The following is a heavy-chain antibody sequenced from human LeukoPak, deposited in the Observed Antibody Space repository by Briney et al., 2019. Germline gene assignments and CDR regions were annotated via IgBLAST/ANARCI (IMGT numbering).Heavy chain of an antibody. J-gene: IGHJ4*02. D-gene: IGHD5-18*01. CDR2: IYTSGST. V-gene: IGHV4-4*07. CDR1: GGSISSYY. Sequence: SETLSLTCTVSGGSISSYYWSWIRQPAGKGLEWIGRIYTSGSTNYNPSLKSRVTMSVDASKNQFSLKLSSVTAADTAVYYCARDGIPKGGYGLDYWGQGTLVTVSS. CDR3: ARDGIPKGGYGLDY.